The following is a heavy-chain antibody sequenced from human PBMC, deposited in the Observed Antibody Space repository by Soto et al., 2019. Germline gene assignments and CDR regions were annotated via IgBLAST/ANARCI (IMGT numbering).Heavy chain of an antibody. CDR2: IIPILGIA. CDR3: ARKTAYCSGGSCSDILDY. CDR1: GGTFSSYT. Sequence: QVQLVQSGAEVKKPGSSVKVSCKASGGTFSSYTISWVRQAPEQGLEWMGRIIPILGIANYAQKFQGRVTITADKSTSTAYMELSSLRSEDTAVYYCARKTAYCSGGSCSDILDYWGQGTLVTVSS. J-gene: IGHJ4*02. D-gene: IGHD2-15*01. V-gene: IGHV1-69*02.